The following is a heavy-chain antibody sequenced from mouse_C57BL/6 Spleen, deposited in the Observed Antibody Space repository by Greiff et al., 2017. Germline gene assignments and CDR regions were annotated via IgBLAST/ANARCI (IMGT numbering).Heavy chain of an antibody. CDR1: GYTFTSYW. J-gene: IGHJ2*01. D-gene: IGHD2-3*01. V-gene: IGHV1-53*01. CDR2: INPSNGGT. Sequence: QVQLQQPGTELVKPGASVQLSCKASGYTFTSYWMHWVKQRPGQGLEWIGNINPSNGGTNYNEKFKSKATLTVDKSSSTAYMQLSSRTSEDSAVYYCAREDYDGYYSYYFDYWGQGTTLTVSS. CDR3: AREDYDGYYSYYFDY.